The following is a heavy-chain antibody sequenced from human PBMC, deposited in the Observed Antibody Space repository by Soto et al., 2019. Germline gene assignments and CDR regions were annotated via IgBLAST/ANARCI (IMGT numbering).Heavy chain of an antibody. CDR2: LNGDGSSA. CDR3: VRGLKNYYAMDV. J-gene: IGHJ6*02. Sequence: EVQLVESGGGLVQPGGSLRLSCAASGFTFSSHWMHWVRQAPGEGLVWVSRLNGDGSSAHYGDSMRGRVTISRDNAKNTVYMQMDSLRGEDSAVYYCVRGLKNYYAMDVCVHGTTVTVSS. V-gene: IGHV3-74*01. CDR1: GFTFSSHW.